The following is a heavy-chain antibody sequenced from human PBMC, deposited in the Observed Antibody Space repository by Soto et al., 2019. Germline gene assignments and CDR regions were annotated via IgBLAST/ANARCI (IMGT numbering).Heavy chain of an antibody. D-gene: IGHD3-3*01. J-gene: IGHJ4*02. Sequence: EVQLLESGGGLVQPGGSLRLSCAASGFTFSSYAMSWVRQAPGKGLEWVSAISGSGGSTYYADSVKGRFTISRDNSKNTLYLQMNSLRTEDTAVYYCAKDSLFGVVSGSFDYWGQGTLVTVSS. V-gene: IGHV3-23*01. CDR1: GFTFSSYA. CDR2: ISGSGGST. CDR3: AKDSLFGVVSGSFDY.